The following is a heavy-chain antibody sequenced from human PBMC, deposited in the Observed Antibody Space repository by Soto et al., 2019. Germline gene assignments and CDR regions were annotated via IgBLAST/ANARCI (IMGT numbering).Heavy chain of an antibody. CDR1: GYTFTSYA. J-gene: IGHJ4*02. D-gene: IGHD2-2*02. V-gene: IGHV1-3*01. CDR2: INAGNGNT. CDR3: ARGVGLYSNYDY. Sequence: APVKVSCKASGYTFTSYAMHWVRQAPGQRLEWMGWINAGNGNTKYSQKFQGRVTITRDTSASTAYMELSSLRSEDTAVYYCARGVGLYSNYDYWGQGTLVTVSS.